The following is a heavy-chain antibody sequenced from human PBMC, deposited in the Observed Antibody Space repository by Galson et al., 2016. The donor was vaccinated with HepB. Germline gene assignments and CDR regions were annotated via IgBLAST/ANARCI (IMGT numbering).Heavy chain of an antibody. CDR1: GFSLTTSAMC. D-gene: IGHD4-17*01. CDR2: IDWNDDK. Sequence: PALVKPTQTLTLTCTFPGFSLTTSAMCVSWIRQPPGKALEWLALIDWNDDKYYKTTLKTRLTVSKDLSKNQVGLTMTNMDPVDTATYFCARVRYGDYFFNQFYYWGQGTLVTVSS. J-gene: IGHJ4*02. V-gene: IGHV2-70*01. CDR3: ARVRYGDYFFNQFYY.